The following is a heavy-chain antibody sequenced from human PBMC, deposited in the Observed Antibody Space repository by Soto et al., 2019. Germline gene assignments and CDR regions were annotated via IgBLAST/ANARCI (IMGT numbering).Heavy chain of an antibody. J-gene: IGHJ6*02. V-gene: IGHV3-33*01. D-gene: IGHD5-18*01. CDR2: IWYDGSNK. CDR1: GFTFSSYG. CDR3: ARDVAGDSYGNYYYYYYGMDV. Sequence: PVGSLRLSCAASGFTFSSYGMHWVRQAPGKGLEWVAVIWYDGSNKYYADSVKGRFTISRDNSKNTLYLQMNSLRAEDTAVYYCARDVAGDSYGNYYYYYYGMDVWGQGTTVTVSS.